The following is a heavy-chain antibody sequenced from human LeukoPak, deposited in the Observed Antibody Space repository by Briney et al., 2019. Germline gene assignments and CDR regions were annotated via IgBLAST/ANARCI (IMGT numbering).Heavy chain of an antibody. Sequence: PGGSLRLSCAASGFKFRDYGFHWVREAPGKGLEWVTFIQNDGSNKYYADSVRGRFTISRDNSRNTLFLQMKSLTAEDAARYYCVKDGIAVAEPDFWGQGVLVIVSS. J-gene: IGHJ4*02. CDR3: VKDGIAVAEPDF. V-gene: IGHV3-30*02. D-gene: IGHD6-19*01. CDR1: GFKFRDYG. CDR2: IQNDGSNK.